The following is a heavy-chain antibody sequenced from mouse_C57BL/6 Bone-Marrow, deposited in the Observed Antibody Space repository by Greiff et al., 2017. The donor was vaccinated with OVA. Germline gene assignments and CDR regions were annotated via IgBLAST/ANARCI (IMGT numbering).Heavy chain of an antibody. CDR3: TRDGNYVNYFDY. J-gene: IGHJ2*01. V-gene: IGHV1-15*01. Sequence: SGAELVRPGASVTLSCKASGYTFTDYEMHWVKQTPVHGLEWIGAIDPETGGTAYNQKFKGKAILTADKSSSTAYMELRSLTSEDSAVYYCTRDGNYVNYFDYWGQGTTLTVSS. CDR2: IDPETGGT. CDR1: GYTFTDYE. D-gene: IGHD2-1*01.